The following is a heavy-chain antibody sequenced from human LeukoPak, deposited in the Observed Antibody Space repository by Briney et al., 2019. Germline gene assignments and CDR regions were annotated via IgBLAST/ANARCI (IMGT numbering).Heavy chain of an antibody. Sequence: SETLSLTCTVSGGSISSYYWSWIRQPAGKGLEWIGRIYTSGSTNYSPSLKSRVTMSVDTSKNQFSLKLGSVTAADTAVYYCARVSHVVFAFDIWGQGTMVTVSS. V-gene: IGHV4-4*07. D-gene: IGHD2-8*02. CDR2: IYTSGST. J-gene: IGHJ3*02. CDR3: ARVSHVVFAFDI. CDR1: GGSISSYY.